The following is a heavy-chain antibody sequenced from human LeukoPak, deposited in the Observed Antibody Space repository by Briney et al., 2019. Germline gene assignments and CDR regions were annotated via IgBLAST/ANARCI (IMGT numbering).Heavy chain of an antibody. J-gene: IGHJ4*02. Sequence: GGSLRLSCAASGFTFSSYWMSWVRQAPGKGLEWVANIKQDGSEKYYVDSVKGRFTISRDNAKNSLYLQMNSLRAEDTAVYYCARDLAPVDTAMVLGYWGQGTLVTVSS. V-gene: IGHV3-7*01. CDR3: ARDLAPVDTAMVLGY. CDR2: IKQDGSEK. D-gene: IGHD5-18*01. CDR1: GFTFSSYW.